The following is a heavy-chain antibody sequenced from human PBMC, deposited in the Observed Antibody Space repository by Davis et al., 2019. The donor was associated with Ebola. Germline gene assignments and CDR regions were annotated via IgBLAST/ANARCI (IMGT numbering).Heavy chain of an antibody. D-gene: IGHD3-3*01. Sequence: PGGSLRLSCAASGFSFSTYWMHWVRQAPGKGLVWVSRTNNDGGHTSYAESVKGRFAMFRDNAKNTLYLQMNSLRAEDTAVYYCARVFVVVAGMDVWGQGTTVTVSS. CDR3: ARVFVVVAGMDV. CDR2: TNNDGGHT. J-gene: IGHJ6*02. V-gene: IGHV3-74*01. CDR1: GFSFSTYW.